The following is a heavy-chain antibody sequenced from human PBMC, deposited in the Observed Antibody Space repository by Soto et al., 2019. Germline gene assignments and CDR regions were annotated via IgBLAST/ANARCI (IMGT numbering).Heavy chain of an antibody. V-gene: IGHV3-33*01. J-gene: IGHJ4*02. CDR1: GFTFSSYG. CDR2: IWYDGSNK. D-gene: IGHD3-22*01. Sequence: PGGSLRLSCAASGFTFSSYGMHGVRQAPGKGREWVAVIWYDGSNKYYADSVKGRFTISRDNSKNTLYLQMNSLRAEDTAVYYCAREDYYDSSGYSAPGDYWGQGT. CDR3: AREDYYDSSGYSAPGDY.